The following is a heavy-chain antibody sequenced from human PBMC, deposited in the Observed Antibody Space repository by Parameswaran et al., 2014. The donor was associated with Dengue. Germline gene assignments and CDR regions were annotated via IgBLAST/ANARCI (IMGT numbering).Heavy chain of an antibody. CDR3: ARGGLRYFDGGFDP. V-gene: IGHV1-46*01. CDR2: INPSGGST. D-gene: IGHD3-9*01. J-gene: IGHJ5*02. Sequence: WVRQAPGQGLEWMGIINPSGGSTSYAQKFQGRVTMTRDTSTSTVYMELSSLRSEDTAVYYCARGGLRYFDGGFDPWGQGTLVTVSS.